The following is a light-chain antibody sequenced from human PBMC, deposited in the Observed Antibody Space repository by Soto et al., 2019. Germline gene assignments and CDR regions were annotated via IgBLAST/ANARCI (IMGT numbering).Light chain of an antibody. Sequence: EIVLTQSPGTPSLSPGERATLSCRADRSVSDTLLTWFQHKPGQAPRLLIFGTSNRAPGIPDRFSGSGSGTDFTLTISRLEPDDFAVYYCHHYGDSSWTCSQGTKVEI. CDR2: GTS. CDR3: HHYGDSSWT. V-gene: IGKV3-20*01. CDR1: RSVSDTL. J-gene: IGKJ1*01.